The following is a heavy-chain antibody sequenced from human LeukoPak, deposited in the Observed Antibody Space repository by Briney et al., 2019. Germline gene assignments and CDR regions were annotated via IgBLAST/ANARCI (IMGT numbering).Heavy chain of an antibody. V-gene: IGHV4-61*08. CDR3: AIKSEQWLGGYFDY. CDR1: GGSISSGGYY. Sequence: PSQTLSLTCTVSGGSISSGGYYWSWIRQPPGKGLEWIGYIYYSGSTNYNPSLKSRVTISVDTSKNQFSLKLSSVTAADTAVYYCAIKSEQWLGGYFDYWGQGTLVTVSS. CDR2: IYYSGST. D-gene: IGHD6-19*01. J-gene: IGHJ4*02.